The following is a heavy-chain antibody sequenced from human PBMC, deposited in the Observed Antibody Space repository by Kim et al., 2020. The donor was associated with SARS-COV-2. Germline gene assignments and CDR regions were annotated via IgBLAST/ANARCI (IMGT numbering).Heavy chain of an antibody. Sequence: GGSLRLSCAASGFTFSSHGMHWVRQAPGKGLEWVAVIWYDGSNKYYADSVKGRFTISRDNSKNTLYLQMNSLRAEDTAVYYCARSYYYDSSGYLDWGQGTLVTVSS. CDR3: ARSYYYDSSGYLD. D-gene: IGHD3-22*01. J-gene: IGHJ4*02. CDR2: IWYDGSNK. CDR1: GFTFSSHG. V-gene: IGHV3-33*01.